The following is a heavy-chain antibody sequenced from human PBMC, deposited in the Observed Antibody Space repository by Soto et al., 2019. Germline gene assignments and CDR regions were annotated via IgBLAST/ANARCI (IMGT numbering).Heavy chain of an antibody. CDR3: ARERTVAGTGHYGMDV. V-gene: IGHV1-2*04. CDR1: GYTFTGYY. CDR2: INPNSGGT. D-gene: IGHD6-19*01. Sequence: ASVKVSCKASGYTFTGYYMHWVRQAPGQGLEWMGWINPNSGGTNYAQKFQGWVTMTRDTSISTAYVELSRLRSDDTAVYYCARERTVAGTGHYGMDVWGQGTTVTVSS. J-gene: IGHJ6*02.